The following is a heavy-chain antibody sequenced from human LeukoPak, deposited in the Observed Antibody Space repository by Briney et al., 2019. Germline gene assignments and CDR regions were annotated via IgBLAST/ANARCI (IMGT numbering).Heavy chain of an antibody. Sequence: PSETLSLTCTVSGYSISSGYYWGWIRQPPGKGLEWIGSIYHSGSTYYNPSLKSRVTMSVDTSKNQFSLKLSSVTAADTAVYYCARVIRERYFDWLLPRVSYYYYYMDVWGKGTTVTISS. V-gene: IGHV4-38-2*02. D-gene: IGHD3-9*01. CDR2: IYHSGST. CDR3: ARVIRERYFDWLLPRVSYYYYYMDV. J-gene: IGHJ6*03. CDR1: GYSISSGYY.